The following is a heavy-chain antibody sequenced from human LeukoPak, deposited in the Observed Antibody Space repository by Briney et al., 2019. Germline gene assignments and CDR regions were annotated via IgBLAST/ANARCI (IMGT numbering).Heavy chain of an antibody. CDR2: ISSSGSTI. D-gene: IGHD3-22*01. CDR3: ARDRRPYYYDSSGYYIDY. CDR1: GFTFSSYE. J-gene: IGHJ4*02. V-gene: IGHV3-48*03. Sequence: GGSLRLSCAASGFTFSSYEMSWVRQAPGKGLEWVSYISSSGSTIYYADSVKGRFTISRDNAKNSLYLQMNSLRAEDTAVYYCARDRRPYYYDSSGYYIDYWGQGTLVTVSS.